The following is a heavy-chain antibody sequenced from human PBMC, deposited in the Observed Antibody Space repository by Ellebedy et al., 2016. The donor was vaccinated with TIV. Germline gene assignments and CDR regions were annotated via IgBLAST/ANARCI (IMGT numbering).Heavy chain of an antibody. CDR3: ARAYGDFKTDSFDY. J-gene: IGHJ4*02. Sequence: GGSLRLSXEASGFSFDMFSMNWLRQAPGKGLEWVSYISSSSSNIYYAQSMKGRFTVSRDNAKSSLYLQMNGLRVEDTAVYYCARAYGDFKTDSFDYWGQGTLVTVS. CDR1: GFSFDMFS. V-gene: IGHV3-48*04. CDR2: ISSSSSNI. D-gene: IGHD4-17*01.